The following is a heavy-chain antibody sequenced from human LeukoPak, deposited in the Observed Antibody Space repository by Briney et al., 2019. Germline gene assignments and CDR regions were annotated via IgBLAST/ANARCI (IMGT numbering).Heavy chain of an antibody. V-gene: IGHV4-34*01. Sequence: SETLSLTCAVYGGSFSGYYWSWIRQPPGKGLEWIGEINHSGSTNYNPSLKSRVTISVDTSKNQFSLKLSSVTAADTAVYYCARARPVPFYWGQGTLVTVSS. CDR3: ARARPVPFY. CDR2: INHSGST. D-gene: IGHD6-6*01. J-gene: IGHJ4*02. CDR1: GGSFSGYY.